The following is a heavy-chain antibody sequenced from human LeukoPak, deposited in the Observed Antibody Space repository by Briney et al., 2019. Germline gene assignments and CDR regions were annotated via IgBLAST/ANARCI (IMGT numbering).Heavy chain of an antibody. CDR2: IYSGGST. Sequence: PGGSLRLSCAASGFIVRSNDMSWVRHAPGKGLEWVSVIYSGGSTYYADSVKGRFTISRHNSENTLYLQMDSLRPEDTAVYFCASGDMIRGVINYWGQGTLVTVSS. CDR3: ASGDMIRGVINY. J-gene: IGHJ4*02. CDR1: GFIVRSND. V-gene: IGHV3-53*04. D-gene: IGHD3-10*01.